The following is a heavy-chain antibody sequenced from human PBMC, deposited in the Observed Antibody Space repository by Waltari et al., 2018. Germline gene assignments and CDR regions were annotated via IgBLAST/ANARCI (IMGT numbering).Heavy chain of an antibody. J-gene: IGHJ4*02. V-gene: IGHV4-61*09. CDR3: ARDSGYSGYNVY. D-gene: IGHD5-12*01. CDR2: IYTSGST. Sequence: QMQLQESGPGLVKPSQTLSLTCTVSGGSISSGSYYWSWIRQPAGKGLEWIGYIYTSGSTNYNPSLKSRVTISVDTSKNQFSLKLSSVTAADTAVYYCARDSGYSGYNVYWGQGTLVTVSS. CDR1: GGSISSGSYY.